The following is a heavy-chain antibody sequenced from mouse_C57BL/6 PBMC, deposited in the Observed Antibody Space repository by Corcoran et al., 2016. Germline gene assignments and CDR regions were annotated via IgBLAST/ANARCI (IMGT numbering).Heavy chain of an antibody. CDR3: ARYRGSSYWYFDV. CDR1: GYTFTDYY. Sequence: EVQLQQSGPVLVKPGASVKMSCKASGYTFTDYYMNWVKQSHGKSLEWIGVINPYNGGTSYNQKFKGKATLTVDKSSSTAYMELNSLTSEVSAVYYCARYRGSSYWYFDVWGTGTTVTVSS. CDR2: INPYNGGT. J-gene: IGHJ1*03. V-gene: IGHV1-19*01. D-gene: IGHD1-1*01.